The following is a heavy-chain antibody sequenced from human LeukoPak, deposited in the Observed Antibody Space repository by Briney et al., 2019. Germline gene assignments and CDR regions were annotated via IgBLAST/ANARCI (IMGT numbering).Heavy chain of an antibody. Sequence: PSETLSLTCTVSGYSISSGYYRGWIRQPPGKGLEWIGSIYHSGSTYYNPSLKSRGTISVDTSKNQFSLKLSSVTAADTAVYYCAREGNSYGDDYYYYYMDVWGKGTTVTVSS. CDR2: IYHSGST. D-gene: IGHD5-18*01. V-gene: IGHV4-38-2*02. CDR1: GYSISSGYY. J-gene: IGHJ6*03. CDR3: AREGNSYGDDYYYYYMDV.